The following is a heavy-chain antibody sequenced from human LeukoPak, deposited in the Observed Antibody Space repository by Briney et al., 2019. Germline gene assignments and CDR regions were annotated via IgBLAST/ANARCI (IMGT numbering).Heavy chain of an antibody. Sequence: ASVKVSCKASGYTFTSYDNNWVRQATGQGLEWMGWMNPNNGNTNYAQKLQGRVTMTTDTSTSTAYMELRSLRSDDTAVYYCARDPLLSSVGATDYWGQGTLVTVSS. CDR3: ARDPLLSSVGATDY. CDR2: MNPNNGNT. D-gene: IGHD1-26*01. J-gene: IGHJ4*02. CDR1: GYTFTSYD. V-gene: IGHV1-18*01.